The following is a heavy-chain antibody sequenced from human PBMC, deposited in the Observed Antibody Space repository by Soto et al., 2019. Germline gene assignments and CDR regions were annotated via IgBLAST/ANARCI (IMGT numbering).Heavy chain of an antibody. Sequence: SETLSLTCTVSGVSISSYYWTWIRQPPGKGLEWIGYIYYSGSTNYNPSLKSRVTISVDTSKNQFSLKLSSVTAADTAVYYFASHSSDIVVVVAATGFDYWGQGTLVTVSS. D-gene: IGHD2-15*01. CDR1: GVSISSYY. V-gene: IGHV4-59*08. CDR3: ASHSSDIVVVVAATGFDY. CDR2: IYYSGST. J-gene: IGHJ4*02.